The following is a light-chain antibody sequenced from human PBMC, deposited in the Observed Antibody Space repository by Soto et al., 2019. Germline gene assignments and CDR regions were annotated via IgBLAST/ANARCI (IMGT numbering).Light chain of an antibody. V-gene: IGKV3-20*01. CDR3: QQYGSTPLT. J-gene: IGKJ4*01. CDR1: QSVRSNS. Sequence: EIVLTQSPDPLSFSPGERATLSCRAIQSVRSNSLAWYQQKPGQAPRFLIYDASSRATGIPDRFSGSGSGTDFTLTISRLEPEDFAVYYCQQYGSTPLTFGGGTKVDIK. CDR2: DAS.